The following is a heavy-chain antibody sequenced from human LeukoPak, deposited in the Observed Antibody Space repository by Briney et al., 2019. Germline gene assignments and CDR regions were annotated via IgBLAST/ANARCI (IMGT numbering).Heavy chain of an antibody. J-gene: IGHJ3*02. V-gene: IGHV3-30*04. CDR2: ISYDGSNK. CDR1: GFTFSSYA. Sequence: GGSLRLSCAASGFTFSSYAMHWVRQAPGKGLEWVAVISYDGSNKYCADSVKGRFTISRDNAKNSLYLQMNSLRVEDTALYYCTKVDVFLPDAFDIWGQGTMVTVSS. CDR3: TKVDVFLPDAFDI. D-gene: IGHD3-3*01.